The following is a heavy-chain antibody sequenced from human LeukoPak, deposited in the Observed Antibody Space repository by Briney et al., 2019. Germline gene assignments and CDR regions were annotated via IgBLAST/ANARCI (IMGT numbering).Heavy chain of an antibody. V-gene: IGHV4-38-2*02. Sequence: SETLSLTCSVSGYSISSGYYWGWIRQPPGKGLEWIGSIYHSGNTYYNASLKSQVSISIDTSKNQFSLRLTSVTAADTAVYYCARQTGSGLFILPGGQGTLVTVSS. D-gene: IGHD3/OR15-3a*01. J-gene: IGHJ4*02. CDR1: GYSISSGYY. CDR3: ARQTGSGLFILP. CDR2: IYHSGNT.